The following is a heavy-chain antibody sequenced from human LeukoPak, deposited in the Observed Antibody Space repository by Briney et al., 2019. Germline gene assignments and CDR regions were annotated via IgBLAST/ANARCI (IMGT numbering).Heavy chain of an antibody. CDR2: ISAYNGNT. D-gene: IGHD2-15*01. CDR1: GGTFSSYA. J-gene: IGHJ4*02. CDR3: ARDTCSGGSCYSTINDY. V-gene: IGHV1-18*01. Sequence: ASVKVSCKASGGTFSSYAISWVRQAPGQGLEWMGWISAYNGNTNYAQKLQGRVTMTTDTSTSTAYMELRSLRSDDTAVYYCARDTCSGGSCYSTINDYWGQGTLVTVSS.